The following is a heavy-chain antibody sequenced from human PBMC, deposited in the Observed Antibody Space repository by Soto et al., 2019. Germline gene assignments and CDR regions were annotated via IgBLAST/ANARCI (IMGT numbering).Heavy chain of an antibody. J-gene: IGHJ4*02. CDR2: INHSGST. D-gene: IGHD3-16*01. CDR3: ARGPVDLYLFDY. Sequence: QVQLQQWGAGLLKPSETLSLTCAVYGGSFSGYYWSWIRQPPGKGLEWIGEINHSGSTNYNPSLKSRVTISVDTSKNQFSLKLSSVTAADTAVYYCARGPVDLYLFDYWGQGTLVTVSS. CDR1: GGSFSGYY. V-gene: IGHV4-34*01.